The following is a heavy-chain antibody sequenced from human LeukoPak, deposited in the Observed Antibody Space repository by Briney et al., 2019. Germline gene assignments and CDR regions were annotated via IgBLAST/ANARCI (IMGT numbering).Heavy chain of an antibody. CDR1: GFTFDDYA. J-gene: IGHJ4*02. CDR3: ARGSSYYYDSTFDY. V-gene: IGHV3-9*01. CDR2: ISWNSGSI. D-gene: IGHD3-22*01. Sequence: GGPLRLSCAASGFTFDDYAMHWVRQAPGKGLEWVSGISWNSGSIGYADSVKGRFTISRDNAKNSLYLQMNSLRAEDTAVYYCARGSSYYYDSTFDYWGQGTLVTVSS.